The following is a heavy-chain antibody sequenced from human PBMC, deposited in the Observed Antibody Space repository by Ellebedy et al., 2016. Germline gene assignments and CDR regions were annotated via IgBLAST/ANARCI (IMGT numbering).Heavy chain of an antibody. CDR3: ARPQYGNLYCGMDV. CDR2: INPGGGST. J-gene: IGHJ6*02. D-gene: IGHD1-14*01. CDR1: GYSFTSYY. V-gene: IGHV1-46*04. Sequence: ASVKVSCKASGYSFTSYYMHWVRQAPGQGLELMGIINPGGGSTSYAQKLQGRVTMTRDTSTRTVYMELSRLRSDDTAVYYCARPQYGNLYCGMDVWGQGTTVTVSS.